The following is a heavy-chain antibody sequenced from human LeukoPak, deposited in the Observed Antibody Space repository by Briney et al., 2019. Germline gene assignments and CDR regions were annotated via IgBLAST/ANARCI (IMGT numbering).Heavy chain of an antibody. V-gene: IGHV3-23*01. CDR2: ISGSGDRT. J-gene: IGHJ4*02. CDR1: GFTFSSYG. D-gene: IGHD3-10*01. CDR3: AKRAYGSGSPYYFDY. Sequence: GGSLRLSCAASGFTFSSYGMSWVRQAPGKGLEWVSAISGSGDRTYYADSVKGRFTISRDNSKNTLYLQMNSLRAEDTAVYYCAKRAYGSGSPYYFDYWGQGTLVTVSS.